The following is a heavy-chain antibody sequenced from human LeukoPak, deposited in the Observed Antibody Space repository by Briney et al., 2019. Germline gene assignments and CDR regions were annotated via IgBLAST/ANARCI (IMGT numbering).Heavy chain of an antibody. CDR1: GGSVSSGSYY. CDR3: AREVGTRFDY. CDR2: IYYSGST. J-gene: IGHJ4*02. D-gene: IGHD2-2*01. V-gene: IGHV4-61*01. Sequence: PSETLSLTCTVSGGSVSSGSYYWSWIRQPPGTGLEWIGYIYYSGSTNYNPSLKSRVTISVDTSKNQFSLKLSSVTAADTAVYYCAREVGTRFDYWGQGTLVTVSS.